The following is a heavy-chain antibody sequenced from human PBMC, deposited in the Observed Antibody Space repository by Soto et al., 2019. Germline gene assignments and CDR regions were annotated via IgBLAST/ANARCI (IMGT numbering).Heavy chain of an antibody. V-gene: IGHV4-59*01. CDR2: IYYSGST. D-gene: IGHD5-12*01. CDR1: GGSISSYY. CDR3: ARDHGYETIRGAGRVRGYYYYMDV. Sequence: SETLSLTCTVSGGSISSYYWSWIRQPPGKGLEWIGYIYYSGSTNYNPSLKSRVTISVDTSKNQFSLKLSSVTAADTAVYYCARDHGYETIRGAGRVRGYYYYMDVWGKGTTVTVSS. J-gene: IGHJ6*03.